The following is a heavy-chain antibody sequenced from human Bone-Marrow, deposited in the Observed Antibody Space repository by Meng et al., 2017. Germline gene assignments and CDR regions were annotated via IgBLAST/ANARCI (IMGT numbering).Heavy chain of an antibody. CDR1: GFTVSSNY. V-gene: IGHV3-53*01. CDR2: IYSGGST. D-gene: IGHD5-24*01. J-gene: IGHJ5*02. CDR3: ARERRDGYSFNP. Sequence: GVLKISCAASGFTVSSNYMSWVRQAPGKGLEWVSVIYSGGSTYYADSVKGRFTISRDNSKNTLHLQMNSLRAEDTAVYYCARERRDGYSFNPWGQGTLVTVSS.